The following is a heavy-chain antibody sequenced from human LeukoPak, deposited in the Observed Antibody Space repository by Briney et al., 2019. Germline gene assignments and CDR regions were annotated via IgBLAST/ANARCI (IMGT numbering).Heavy chain of an antibody. V-gene: IGHV4-39*01. CDR1: GGSISSSSYY. CDR3: ARRGFSSSWYHPNGGNWFDP. CDR2: IYYSGST. J-gene: IGHJ5*02. D-gene: IGHD6-13*01. Sequence: SETPSLTCTVSGGSISSSSYYWGWIRQPPGKGLEWIGSIYYSGSTYYNPSLKSRVTISVDTSKNQFSLKLSSVTAADTAVYYCARRGFSSSWYHPNGGNWFDPWGQGTLVTVSS.